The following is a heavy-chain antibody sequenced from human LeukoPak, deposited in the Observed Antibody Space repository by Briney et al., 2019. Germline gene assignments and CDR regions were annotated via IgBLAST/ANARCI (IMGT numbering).Heavy chain of an antibody. J-gene: IGHJ4*02. Sequence: SETLSLTCAVYGGSFSGYYWSWIRQPPGKGLEWIGEINHSGSTNYNPSLKSRVTISVDTSKNQFSLKLSSVTAADTAVYYCANSSGANRNYPYYFDYWGQGTPVTVSS. CDR3: ANSSGANRNYPYYFDY. V-gene: IGHV4-34*01. CDR1: GGSFSGYY. CDR2: INHSGST. D-gene: IGHD1-7*01.